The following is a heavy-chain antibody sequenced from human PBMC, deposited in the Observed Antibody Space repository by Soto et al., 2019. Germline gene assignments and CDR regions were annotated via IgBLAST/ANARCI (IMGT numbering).Heavy chain of an antibody. CDR3: ARDFPRGDYYYYMDV. J-gene: IGHJ6*03. Sequence: SETLSLTCAVYGGSFSGYYWSWIRQPPGKGLEWIGYIYHSGSTNYNPSLKSRVTISVDTSKNQFSLKLSSVTAADTAVYYCARDFPRGDYYYYMDVWGKGTTVTVSS. V-gene: IGHV4-59*01. CDR2: IYHSGST. D-gene: IGHD1-26*01. CDR1: GGSFSGYY.